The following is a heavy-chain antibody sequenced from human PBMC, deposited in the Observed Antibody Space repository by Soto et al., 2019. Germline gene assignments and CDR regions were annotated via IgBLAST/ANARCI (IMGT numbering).Heavy chain of an antibody. V-gene: IGHV4-31*02. CDR1: GGSISSVCYY. Sequence: SETLSLTWTVSGGSISSVCYYWSWIRQHPGKGLEWIGYIYYSGSTYYNPSLKSRVTISVDTSKNQFSLKLSSVTAADTAVYYCARGTRWFGELFSNWFDPWGQGTLVTVS. J-gene: IGHJ5*02. D-gene: IGHD3-10*01. CDR2: IYYSGST. CDR3: ARGTRWFGELFSNWFDP.